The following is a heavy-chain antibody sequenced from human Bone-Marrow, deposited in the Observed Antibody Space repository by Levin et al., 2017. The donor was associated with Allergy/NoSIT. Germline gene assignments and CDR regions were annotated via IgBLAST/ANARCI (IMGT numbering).Heavy chain of an antibody. CDR3: AGSALFGTLDS. D-gene: IGHD3-3*01. CDR2: IYHDGGA. CDR1: GASISSSNS. V-gene: IGHV4-4*02. Sequence: SETLSLTCAVSGASISSSNSWNWVRQPPGLGLEWIGEIYHDGGARYNVSLRSRATISVDTSKNTFSLKLTSVTAADTAVYYCAGSALFGTLDSWGVGALVTVS. J-gene: IGHJ4*02.